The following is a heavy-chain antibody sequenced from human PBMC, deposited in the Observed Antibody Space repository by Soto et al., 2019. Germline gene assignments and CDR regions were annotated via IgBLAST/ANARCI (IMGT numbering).Heavy chain of an antibody. V-gene: IGHV1-46*02. CDR2: IHPSGGGS. D-gene: IGHD2-21*02. Sequence: ASVKVSCKPSGYTLNTYYLHWVRQAPGQGLELMGIIHPSGGGSTYAQKFLGRVTMTRDTSTSTVFMELSSLRSADTAVYYCARGGHIAVVTASFDYWGQGTLVTVSS. J-gene: IGHJ4*02. CDR3: ARGGHIAVVTASFDY. CDR1: GYTLNTYY.